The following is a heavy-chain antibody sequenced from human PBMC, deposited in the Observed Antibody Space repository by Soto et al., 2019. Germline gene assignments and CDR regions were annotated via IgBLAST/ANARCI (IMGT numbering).Heavy chain of an antibody. V-gene: IGHV4-30-2*01. D-gene: IGHD5-18*01. CDR2: IYHSGST. CDR1: GGSISSGGYS. Sequence: PSETLSLTCAVSGGSISSGGYSWSLIWQPPGKGLERIGYIYHSGSTYYNPSLKSRVTISVDRSKNQFSLKLSSVTAADTAVYYCARCPRYSYGDFDYCGQGTLVTVSS. J-gene: IGHJ4*02. CDR3: ARCPRYSYGDFDY.